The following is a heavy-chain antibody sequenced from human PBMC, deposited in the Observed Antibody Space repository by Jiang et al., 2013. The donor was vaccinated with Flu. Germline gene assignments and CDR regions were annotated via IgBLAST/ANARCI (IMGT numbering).Heavy chain of an antibody. CDR2: IYHSGTT. D-gene: IGHD3-9*01. Sequence: LLKPSETLSLTCAVSGYSISSGYYWAWIRQPPGKGLEWIGSIYHSGTTYYNPSLKSRVTISLDTSKNHFSLKLSSVTAADTAVYYCARDRRYFDWLLDYWGQGTLVTVSS. V-gene: IGHV4-38-2*02. CDR1: GYSISSGYY. J-gene: IGHJ4*02. CDR3: ARDRRYFDWLLDY.